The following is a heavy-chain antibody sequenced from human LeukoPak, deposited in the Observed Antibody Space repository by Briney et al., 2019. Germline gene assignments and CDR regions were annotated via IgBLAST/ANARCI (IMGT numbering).Heavy chain of an antibody. CDR2: IYTSGST. V-gene: IGHV4-4*07. J-gene: IGHJ6*04. CDR1: GGSFSGYY. D-gene: IGHD3-10*01. CDR3: ARDSYYYGSGRVPLDV. Sequence: SETLSLTCAVYGGSFSGYYWSWIRQPAGKGLEWIGRIYTSGSTNYNPSLKSRVTMSVDTSKNQFSLKLSSVTAADTAVYYCARDSYYYGSGRVPLDVWGKGTTVTISS.